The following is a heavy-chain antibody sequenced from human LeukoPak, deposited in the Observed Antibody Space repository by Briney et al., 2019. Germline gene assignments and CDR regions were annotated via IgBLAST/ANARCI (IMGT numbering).Heavy chain of an antibody. CDR3: ARGRDIVVVVAANDY. V-gene: IGHV3-30-3*01. D-gene: IGHD2-15*01. J-gene: IGHJ4*02. CDR2: ISYDGSNK. Sequence: GGSLRLSCAASGFTFSSYAISWVRQAPGKGLEWVAVISYDGSNKYYADSVKGRFTISRDNSKNTLYLQMNSLTAEDTAVYYCARGRDIVVVVAANDYWGQGTLVTVSS. CDR1: GFTFSSYA.